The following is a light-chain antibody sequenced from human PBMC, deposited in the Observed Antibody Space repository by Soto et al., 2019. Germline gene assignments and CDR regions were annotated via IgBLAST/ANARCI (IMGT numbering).Light chain of an antibody. CDR1: QSISSSY. V-gene: IGKV3-20*01. Sequence: EIVLTQSPGTLSLSPGERATLSCRASQSISSSYLAWYQQKPGQAPRLLIYGASSRATGIPDRFSGSGSGTDFTLTISRLEPEDFAVYYCQLYGRTFGQGTKVDI. CDR3: QLYGRT. J-gene: IGKJ1*01. CDR2: GAS.